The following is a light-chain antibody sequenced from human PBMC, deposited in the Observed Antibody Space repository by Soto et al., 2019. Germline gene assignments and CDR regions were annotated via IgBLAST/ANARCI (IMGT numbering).Light chain of an antibody. CDR3: QQYNNWPPYT. CDR2: GAS. J-gene: IGKJ2*01. V-gene: IGKV3-15*01. Sequence: EIVMTQSPSTLSVSPGERATLSCRASQSVSSYLAWYQQKPGQAPRLLIYGASTRATGIPARFSGSGSGTPCTLTITSLQSEDFAGYYCQQYNNWPPYTFGQGTKLEIK. CDR1: QSVSSY.